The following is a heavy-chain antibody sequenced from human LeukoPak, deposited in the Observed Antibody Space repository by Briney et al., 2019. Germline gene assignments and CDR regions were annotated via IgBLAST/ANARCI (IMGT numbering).Heavy chain of an antibody. CDR1: GYTFTSYG. V-gene: IGHV1-18*01. D-gene: IGHD5-18*01. Sequence: ASVKVSCKASGYTFTSYGISWVRQAPGQGLEWMGWISAYNGNTNYAQKLQGRVTMTTDTSTSTAYMELRSPRSDDTAVYYCARTWIQLWLNWFDPWGQGTPDTVSS. J-gene: IGHJ5*02. CDR3: ARTWIQLWLNWFDP. CDR2: ISAYNGNT.